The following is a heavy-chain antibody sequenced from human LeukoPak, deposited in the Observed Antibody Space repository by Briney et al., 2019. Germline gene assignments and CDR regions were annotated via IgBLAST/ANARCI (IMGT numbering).Heavy chain of an antibody. Sequence: PGGSPRLSSAAPGLTFSSYAMSSVRQPPGKGLEWVSSISGSGSNTYYADSVKGRFTISRDNSKNTLYLQMNSLRGEDTAVYYCAKGTLRTTVTTAFDYWGQGTLVTVSS. J-gene: IGHJ4*02. CDR1: GLTFSSYA. V-gene: IGHV3-23*01. CDR3: AKGTLRTTVTTAFDY. D-gene: IGHD4-17*01. CDR2: ISGSGSNT.